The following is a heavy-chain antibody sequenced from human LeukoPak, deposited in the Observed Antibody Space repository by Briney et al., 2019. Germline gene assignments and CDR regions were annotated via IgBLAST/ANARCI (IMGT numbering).Heavy chain of an antibody. CDR3: ARRDFWSGRSGFDP. Sequence: SETLSLTCTVSGGSISSGGYYWSWIRQPPGKGLEWIGSIYHSGSTYYNPSLKSRVTISVDTSNNQFSLKLSSVTAADTAVYYCARRDFWSGRSGFDPWGQGTLVTVSS. V-gene: IGHV4-39*01. J-gene: IGHJ5*02. CDR2: IYHSGST. D-gene: IGHD3-3*01. CDR1: GGSISSGGYY.